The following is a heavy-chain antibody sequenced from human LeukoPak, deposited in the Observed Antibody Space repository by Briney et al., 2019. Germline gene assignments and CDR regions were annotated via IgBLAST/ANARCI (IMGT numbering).Heavy chain of an antibody. J-gene: IGHJ3*02. V-gene: IGHV4-4*07. D-gene: IGHD2-15*01. CDR3: ARGRYCSADICSGGDAFDI. CDR1: GGSISSYY. CDR2: IYSTGST. Sequence: PSETLSLTCTVSGGSISSYYWSWIRQPAGKGLEWVGRIYSTGSTNYNPSLKSRVTMSVDTSKNQFSLRLRSVTAADTAVYYCARGRYCSADICSGGDAFDIWGQGTMVSVSS.